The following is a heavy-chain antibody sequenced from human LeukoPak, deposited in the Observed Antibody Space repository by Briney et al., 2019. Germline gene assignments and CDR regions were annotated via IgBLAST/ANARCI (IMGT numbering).Heavy chain of an antibody. CDR3: ARDGAYSSGWSVDRWDYYGMDV. CDR2: IYYSGST. J-gene: IGHJ6*04. CDR1: GVSISSYY. D-gene: IGHD6-19*01. V-gene: IGHV4-59*01. Sequence: PSETLSLTCTVSGVSISSYYWSWIRQPPGKGLEWIGYIYYSGSTNYNPSLKSRVTISVDTSKNQFSLKLSSVTAADTAVYYCARDGAYSSGWSVDRWDYYGMDVWGKGTTVTVSS.